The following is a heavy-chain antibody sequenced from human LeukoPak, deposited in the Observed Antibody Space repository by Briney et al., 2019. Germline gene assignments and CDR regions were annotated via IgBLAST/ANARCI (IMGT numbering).Heavy chain of an antibody. Sequence: GGSLRLSCAASGFTFGSYAMHWVRQAPGKGLEWVAVISYDGSNKYYADSVKGRFTISRDNAENSLYLQMNSLRAEDTALYYCARDSRGAFDIWGQGTMVTVSS. CDR3: ARDSRGAFDI. J-gene: IGHJ3*02. CDR2: ISYDGSNK. D-gene: IGHD5-12*01. CDR1: GFTFGSYA. V-gene: IGHV3-30*04.